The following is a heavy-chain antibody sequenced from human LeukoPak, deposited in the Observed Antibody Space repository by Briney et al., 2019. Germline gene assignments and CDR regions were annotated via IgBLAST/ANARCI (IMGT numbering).Heavy chain of an antibody. CDR1: GFTFSSYS. V-gene: IGHV3-21*01. J-gene: IGHJ4*02. Sequence: PGGSLRLSCAASGFTFSSYSMSWVRQAPGKGLEWVSSISSSSSYIYYADSVKGRFTISRDNAKNSLYLQMNSLRAEDTAVYYCARDGRRAMVDWGQGTLVTVSS. CDR3: ARDGRRAMVD. CDR2: ISSSSSYI. D-gene: IGHD5-18*01.